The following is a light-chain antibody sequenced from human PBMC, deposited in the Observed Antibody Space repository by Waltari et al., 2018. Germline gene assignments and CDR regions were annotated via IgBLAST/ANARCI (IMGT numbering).Light chain of an antibody. CDR2: GAS. Sequence: EIVLTQSPGTLSLSPGARATLPCRASQSVDSTYLAWYQQKPGQAPRLLISGASRRATGIPDRFSGSGSGTDFTLTISRLEPEDFVVYYCQQYGSSPFTFGPGTKVDIK. V-gene: IGKV3-20*01. CDR1: QSVDSTY. CDR3: QQYGSSPFT. J-gene: IGKJ3*01.